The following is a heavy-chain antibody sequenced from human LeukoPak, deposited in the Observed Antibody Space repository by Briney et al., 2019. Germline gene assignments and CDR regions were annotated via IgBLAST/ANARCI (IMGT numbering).Heavy chain of an antibody. CDR3: ARQASGYSYDY. J-gene: IGHJ4*02. CDR2: IYYSGST. D-gene: IGHD5-18*01. Sequence: PSETLSLTCTVSGGSISSSSYYWGWIRQPPGKGLEWIGSIYYSGSTYYNPSLKSRVTISVDTSKNQFSLKLSSVTAADTAVYYCARQASGYSYDYWGQGTLVTVPS. CDR1: GGSISSSSYY. V-gene: IGHV4-39*01.